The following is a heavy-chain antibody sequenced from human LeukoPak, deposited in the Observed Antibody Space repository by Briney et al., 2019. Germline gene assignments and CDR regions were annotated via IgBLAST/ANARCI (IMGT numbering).Heavy chain of an antibody. D-gene: IGHD3-9*01. CDR2: IFFTGST. J-gene: IGHJ5*01. Sequence: SETLSLTCTVSGDSINNYYWTWIRQPPGKELGWPGYIFFTGSTKYNPSLKSRLSISVDTSKNQFSLKVTSMTAADTAVYYCARLSHPSGKNWFFESWGQGTLVTVSS. CDR3: ARLSHPSGKNWFFES. V-gene: IGHV4-59*01. CDR1: GDSINNYY.